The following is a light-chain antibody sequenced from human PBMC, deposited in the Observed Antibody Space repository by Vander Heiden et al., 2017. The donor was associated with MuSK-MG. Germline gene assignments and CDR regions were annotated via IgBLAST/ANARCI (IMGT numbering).Light chain of an antibody. CDR1: QSVSSN. CDR3: QQYNNWPFT. Sequence: ELVIRQSPATLSVSPGERATLSFRASQSVSSNLAWYQQKPGQAPILLIYGASTRATGIPARFSGSGSGTEFTLTISSLQSEDFAVYYCQQYNNWPFTFGPGTKVDIK. CDR2: GAS. J-gene: IGKJ3*01. V-gene: IGKV3-15*01.